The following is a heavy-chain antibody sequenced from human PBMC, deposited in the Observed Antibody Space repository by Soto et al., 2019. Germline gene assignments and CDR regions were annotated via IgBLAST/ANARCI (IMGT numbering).Heavy chain of an antibody. CDR1: GFAFSSYG. J-gene: IGHJ3*02. D-gene: IGHD6-13*01. Sequence: EVQLLESGGGLVQPGGSLRLSCAASGFAFSSYGMSWVRQAPGKGLEWVSGISGSGANTYYAASVKGRFTISRDNSEHMLFLRMNSLRDKDTAVYLCAKVSSSGWYDAFDIWGQGTLVTVSS. CDR2: ISGSGANT. V-gene: IGHV3-23*01. CDR3: AKVSSSGWYDAFDI.